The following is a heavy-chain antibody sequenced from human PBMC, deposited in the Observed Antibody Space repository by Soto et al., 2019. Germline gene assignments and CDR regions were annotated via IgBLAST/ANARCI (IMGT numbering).Heavy chain of an antibody. V-gene: IGHV3-33*01. CDR1: GFTFSSYG. CDR2: IWYDGSNK. J-gene: IGHJ3*02. D-gene: IGHD3-22*01. CDR3: ARDQGYDKAFDI. Sequence: QVQLVESGGGVVQPGRSLRLSCAASGFTFSSYGMHRVRQAPGKGLEWVAVIWYDGSNKYYADSVKGRFTISRDNSKNTLYLQMNSLRAEDTAVYYCARDQGYDKAFDIWGQGTMVTVSS.